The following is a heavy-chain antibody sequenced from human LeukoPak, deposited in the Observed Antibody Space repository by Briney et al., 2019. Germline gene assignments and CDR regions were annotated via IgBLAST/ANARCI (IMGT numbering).Heavy chain of an antibody. CDR3: ARVEMGYSGYDYATYNWFDP. Sequence: SETLSLTCAVYGGSFSGYYWSWIRQPPGKGLEWIGEINHSGSTNYNPSLKSRVTISVDTSKNQFSLKLRPVTAADTAVYYCARVEMGYSGYDYATYNWFDPWGQGTLVTVSS. CDR2: INHSGST. CDR1: GGSFSGYY. V-gene: IGHV4-34*01. J-gene: IGHJ5*02. D-gene: IGHD5-12*01.